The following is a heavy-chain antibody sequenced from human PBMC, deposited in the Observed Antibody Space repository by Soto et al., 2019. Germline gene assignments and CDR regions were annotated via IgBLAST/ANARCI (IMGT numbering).Heavy chain of an antibody. D-gene: IGHD4-4*01. Sequence: GGSPRLSCAASGFTFSSYGMHWVRQAPGKGLEWVAVISYDGSNKYYADSVKGRFTISRDNSKNTLYLQMNSLRAEDTAVYYCAKDSSRSDYSFDYWGQGTLVTVSS. CDR3: AKDSSRSDYSFDY. V-gene: IGHV3-30*18. CDR1: GFTFSSYG. J-gene: IGHJ4*02. CDR2: ISYDGSNK.